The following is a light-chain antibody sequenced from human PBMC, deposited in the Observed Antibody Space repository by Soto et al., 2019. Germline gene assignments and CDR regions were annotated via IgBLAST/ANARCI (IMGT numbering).Light chain of an antibody. V-gene: IGLV2-14*01. CDR3: SSFTSSTTYV. J-gene: IGLJ1*01. CDR2: NVN. Sequence: SVLTQSASLSGSPGQSITISCPGTSSDVGSYNHVSWYQQHPGEVPKLIIFNVNDRPSGVSNRFSGSKSGNTASLTISGLQAEDEADYYCSSFTSSTTYVFGTGTKVTVL. CDR1: SSDVGSYNH.